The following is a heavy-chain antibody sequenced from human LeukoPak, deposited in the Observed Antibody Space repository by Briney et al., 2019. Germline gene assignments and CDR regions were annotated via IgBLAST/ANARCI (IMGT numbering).Heavy chain of an antibody. CDR1: GGSISSYY. J-gene: IGHJ5*02. CDR3: ARDGRRYSSSWYNWFDP. D-gene: IGHD6-13*01. V-gene: IGHV4-4*07. CDR2: IYTSGST. Sequence: SETLSLTCTVSGGSISSYYWSWIRQPAGKGLEWIGRIYTSGSTNYSPSLKSRVTMSVDTSKNQFSLKLSSVTAADTAVYYCARDGRRYSSSWYNWFDPWGQGTLVTVSS.